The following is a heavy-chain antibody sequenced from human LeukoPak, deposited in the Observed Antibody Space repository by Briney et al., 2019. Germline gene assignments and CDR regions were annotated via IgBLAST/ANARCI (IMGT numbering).Heavy chain of an antibody. V-gene: IGHV5-51*01. J-gene: IGHJ4*02. D-gene: IGHD5-24*01. CDR1: GYTFSNYW. Sequence: GESLKISCKASGYTFSNYWIGWVRQMPGKGLEWMGLIYPGDSDTRYSPSFQGRVTISADKSISTAFLQWSSLKASDTAMYYCARLYGGHIDGSQWTYWGQGALVTVSS. CDR3: ARLYGGHIDGSQWTY. CDR2: IYPGDSDT.